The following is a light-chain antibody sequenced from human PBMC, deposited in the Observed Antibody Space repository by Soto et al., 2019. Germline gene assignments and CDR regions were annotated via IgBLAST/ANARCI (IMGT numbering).Light chain of an antibody. V-gene: IGKV3-11*01. CDR1: QSVSSY. J-gene: IGKJ1*01. CDR3: QQRSNWAGT. CDR2: DAS. Sequence: EIVLTQSPATLSLSPGERATLSCRASQSVSSYLAWYQQKPGQAPRLLIYDASNRATGIPARCSGSGSGTDFTLTSSSLEPEDFAVYYCQQRSNWAGTFGQGTQVEIK.